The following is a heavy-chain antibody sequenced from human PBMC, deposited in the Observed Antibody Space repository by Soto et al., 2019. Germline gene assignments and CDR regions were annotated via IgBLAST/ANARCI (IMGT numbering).Heavy chain of an antibody. CDR3: AKDLLAAYYYDSSGYYATNPFDP. Sequence: GGSLRLSCAASGFTFSSYAMSWVRQAPGKGLEWVSAISGSGGSTYYADSVKGRFTISRDNSKNTLYLQMNSLRAEDTAVYYCAKDLLAAYYYDSSGYYATNPFDPWGQGTLVTVSS. CDR1: GFTFSSYA. V-gene: IGHV3-23*01. D-gene: IGHD3-22*01. CDR2: ISGSGGST. J-gene: IGHJ5*02.